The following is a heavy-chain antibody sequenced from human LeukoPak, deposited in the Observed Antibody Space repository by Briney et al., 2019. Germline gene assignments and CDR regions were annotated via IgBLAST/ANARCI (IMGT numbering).Heavy chain of an antibody. CDR2: ISGGGNRT. D-gene: IGHD1-26*01. CDR3: AKALGGSYYGDRGFDY. V-gene: IGHV3-23*01. CDR1: GFTFNNYA. J-gene: IGHJ4*02. Sequence: GGSLRLSCAASGFTFNNYAMSWVRQAPGKGLEWVSVISGGGNRTYYADSVKGRFTISRDNSKNTLSMKMNSLRAEDTAVYYCAKALGGSYYGDRGFDYWGQGTLVTVSS.